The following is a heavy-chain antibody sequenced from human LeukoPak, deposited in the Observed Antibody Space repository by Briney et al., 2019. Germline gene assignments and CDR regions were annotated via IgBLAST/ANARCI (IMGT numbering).Heavy chain of an antibody. CDR2: FYPEDGET. V-gene: IGHV1-24*01. CDR1: GYTLTELS. J-gene: IGHJ4*02. D-gene: IGHD3-10*01. CDR3: ATLIQKGSGCHGCDY. Sequence: GASVKVCCKVAGYTLTELSMHWVRQVPGKGLEWMGGFYPEDGETIYAQKVQGRVTMTEDRSTDTASMEMSRLKCEDTAVYYWATLIQKGSGCHGCDYWGQGTLVTVSS.